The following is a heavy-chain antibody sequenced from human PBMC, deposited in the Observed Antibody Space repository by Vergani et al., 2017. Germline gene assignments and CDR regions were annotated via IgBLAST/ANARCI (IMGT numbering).Heavy chain of an antibody. Sequence: EVDLVESGGGLAQPGGSLRLSCEASGITFWKFGMHWVRQGPGKGLEWVSSISSSSSYIYYADSVKGRFTISRDNAKNSLYLQMNSLRAEDTAVYYCARDDCSSTSCYLPYYYGMDVWGQGTTVTVSS. CDR2: ISSSSSYI. V-gene: IGHV3-21*01. CDR1: GITFWKFG. D-gene: IGHD2-2*01. CDR3: ARDDCSSTSCYLPYYYGMDV. J-gene: IGHJ6*02.